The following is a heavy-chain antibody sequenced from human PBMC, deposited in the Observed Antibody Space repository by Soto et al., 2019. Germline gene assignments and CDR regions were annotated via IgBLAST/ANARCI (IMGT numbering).Heavy chain of an antibody. Sequence: GGSLRLSCAASGFTFSSYGMHWVRQAPGKGLEWVAVIWYDGSNKYYADSVKGRFTISRDNSKNTLYLQMNSLRAEDTAVYYCASPSYCSGGSCYSGDAFDIWGQGTMVTVSS. CDR1: GFTFSSYG. D-gene: IGHD2-15*01. CDR2: IWYDGSNK. J-gene: IGHJ3*02. V-gene: IGHV3-33*01. CDR3: ASPSYCSGGSCYSGDAFDI.